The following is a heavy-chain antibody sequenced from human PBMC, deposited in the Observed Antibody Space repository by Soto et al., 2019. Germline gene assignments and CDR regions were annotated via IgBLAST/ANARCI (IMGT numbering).Heavy chain of an antibody. V-gene: IGHV1-8*01. CDR3: ARVAVAARPRWYNWFDP. CDR2: MNPNSGET. D-gene: IGHD2-15*01. Sequence: QEQLVQSGAEVKKPGASVKVSCKTSGYTFTDYDINWVRQATGQGLEWIGWMNPNSGETGYAQKFQGRLTMTRGASLNTAYLELSSLRSEETAVYYCARVAVAARPRWYNWFDPWGEGTLVTVSS. CDR1: GYTFTDYD. J-gene: IGHJ5*02.